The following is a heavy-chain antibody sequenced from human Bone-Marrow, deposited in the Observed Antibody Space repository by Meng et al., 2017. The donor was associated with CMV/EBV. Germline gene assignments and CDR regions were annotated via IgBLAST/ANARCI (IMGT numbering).Heavy chain of an antibody. CDR3: ATPPGLWFGELFWGGMDV. J-gene: IGHJ6*02. Sequence: ASVKVSCKASGYTFTGYYMHWVRQAPGQGLEWMGWINPNSGGTNYAQKFQGRVTITRNTSISTAYMELSSLRSEDTAVYYCATPPGLWFGELFWGGMDVWGQGTTVTVSS. CDR1: GYTFTGYY. D-gene: IGHD3-10*01. CDR2: INPNSGGT. V-gene: IGHV1-2*02.